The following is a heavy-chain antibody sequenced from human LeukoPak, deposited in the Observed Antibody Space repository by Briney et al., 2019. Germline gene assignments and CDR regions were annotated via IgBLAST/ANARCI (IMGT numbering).Heavy chain of an antibody. J-gene: IGHJ4*02. CDR1: GFTFGDYA. D-gene: IGHD6-13*01. CDR2: IRSKAYGGTT. Sequence: GGSLRLSCTASGFTFGDYAMSWVRQAPGKGLEWVGFIRSKAYGGTTEYAASVKGRFTISRDDSKSIAYLQMNSLKTEDTAVYYCTRSSIAAAGFFDYWGQGTLATVSS. V-gene: IGHV3-49*04. CDR3: TRSSIAAAGFFDY.